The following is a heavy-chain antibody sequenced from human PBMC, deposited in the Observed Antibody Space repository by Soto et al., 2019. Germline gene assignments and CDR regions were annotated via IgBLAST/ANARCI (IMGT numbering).Heavy chain of an antibody. D-gene: IGHD3-10*01. CDR3: ARSGGSGTYSAGALDY. CDR2: IFYIGST. V-gene: IGHV4-59*01. Sequence: SETLSLTCTVSGGSISSYYLSWIRQPPGKGLEWIGYIFYIGSTNYNPSLKSRVTISIDTSKNQFSLRLSSVTAADTAVYYCARSGGSGTYSAGALDYWGQGTLVTVSS. J-gene: IGHJ4*02. CDR1: GGSISSYY.